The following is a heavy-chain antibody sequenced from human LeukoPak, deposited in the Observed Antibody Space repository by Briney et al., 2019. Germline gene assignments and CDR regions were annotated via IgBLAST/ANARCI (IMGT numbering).Heavy chain of an antibody. CDR1: GYSFATYW. V-gene: IGHV5-10-1*01. J-gene: IGHJ4*02. CDR2: IDPSAPYS. Sequence: GESLKISCKGSGYSFATYWISWGRQMPGKGLEGMGRIDPSAPYSNYGPYFQGQITISADKSITTAYLQWSSLKASDTAMYYCASQMGGTFFDYWGQGTLVTVSS. D-gene: IGHD1-26*01. CDR3: ASQMGGTFFDY.